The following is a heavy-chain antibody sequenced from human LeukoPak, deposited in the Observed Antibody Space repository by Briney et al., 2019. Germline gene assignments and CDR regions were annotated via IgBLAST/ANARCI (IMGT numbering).Heavy chain of an antibody. D-gene: IGHD2-2*01. V-gene: IGHV1-8*02. CDR3: ARAFVRYQLLLRSPFDP. CDR1: GYTFTSYY. J-gene: IGHJ5*02. CDR2: MNPNSGNT. Sequence: ASVKVSCKASGYTFTSYYMHWVRQATGQGLEWMGWMNPNSGNTGYAQKFQGRVTMTRNTSISTAYMELSSLRSEDTAVYYCARAFVRYQLLLRSPFDPWGQGTLVTVSS.